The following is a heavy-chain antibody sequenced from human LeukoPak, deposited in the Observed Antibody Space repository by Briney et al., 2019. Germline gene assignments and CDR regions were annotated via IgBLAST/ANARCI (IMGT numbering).Heavy chain of an antibody. V-gene: IGHV4-34*01. CDR3: ARYRYCSSTSCYRGASMWFDP. J-gene: IGHJ5*02. Sequence: SETLSLTCAVYGGSLSGYYWSWIRQPPGKGLEWIGEINHSGSTNYNPSLKSRVTISVDTSKNQFSLKLSSVTAADTAVYYCARYRYCSSTSCYRGASMWFDPWGQGTLVTVSS. D-gene: IGHD2-2*01. CDR1: GGSLSGYY. CDR2: INHSGST.